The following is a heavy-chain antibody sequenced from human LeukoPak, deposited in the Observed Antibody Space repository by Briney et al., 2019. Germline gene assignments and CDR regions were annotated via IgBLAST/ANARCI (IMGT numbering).Heavy chain of an antibody. CDR3: ARAGIVVVPAAIGYY. V-gene: IGHV1-2*02. J-gene: IGHJ4*02. D-gene: IGHD2-2*02. CDR1: GYTFTGYY. CDR2: VNPHSGGT. Sequence: ASVKVSCKASGYTFTGYYLHWVRQAPGQGLEWMGWVNPHSGGTNYAQKFQGRVTMTRVTSISTAYMELSRLRSDDTAVYYCARAGIVVVPAAIGYYWGQGTLVTVSS.